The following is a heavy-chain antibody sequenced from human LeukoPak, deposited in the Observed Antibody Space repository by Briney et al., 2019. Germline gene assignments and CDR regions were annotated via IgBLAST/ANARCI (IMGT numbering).Heavy chain of an antibody. Sequence: RGESLKISCKGSGYSFTNHWIAWVRQLPGKGLEWMGIIYPGDSDTRYSPSFQGQVTVSADKSISTAYLQWSSLKASDTAMYYCARRGYYDSSGYYNFDYWGQGTLVTVSS. J-gene: IGHJ4*02. CDR1: GYSFTNHW. D-gene: IGHD3-22*01. V-gene: IGHV5-51*01. CDR3: ARRGYYDSSGYYNFDY. CDR2: IYPGDSDT.